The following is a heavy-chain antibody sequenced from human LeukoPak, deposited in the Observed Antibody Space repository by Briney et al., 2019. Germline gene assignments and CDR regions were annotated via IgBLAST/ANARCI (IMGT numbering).Heavy chain of an antibody. J-gene: IGHJ4*02. CDR3: AKDRVVITTFTSYFDY. CDR1: GFTFSSYA. CDR2: ISGSGGST. D-gene: IGHD3-22*01. Sequence: GGSLRLSCAASGFTFSSYAMSWVRQAPGKGLEWVSAISGSGGSTYYADSVKGRFTISRDNSKNTLYLQMNSLRAEDTAVYYCAKDRVVITTFTSYFDYWGQGTLVTVFS. V-gene: IGHV3-23*01.